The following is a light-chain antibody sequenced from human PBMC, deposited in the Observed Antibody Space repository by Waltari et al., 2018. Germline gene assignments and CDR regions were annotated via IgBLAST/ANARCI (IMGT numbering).Light chain of an antibody. V-gene: IGKV1-27*01. CDR3: QNYNSAPFT. Sequence: DIQMTQSPSSLSASVGDRVTITCRASQGIGNYLAWYQQKPGTVPKLLIYTASTLQSGVPSRFSGSGSAADFTRTISSLQPEDAATYYCQNYNSAPFTFGPGTRVDIK. CDR2: TAS. J-gene: IGKJ3*01. CDR1: QGIGNY.